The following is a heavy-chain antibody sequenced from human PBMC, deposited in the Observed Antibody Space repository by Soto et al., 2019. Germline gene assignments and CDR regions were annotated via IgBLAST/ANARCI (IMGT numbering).Heavy chain of an antibody. CDR2: ISGSGGST. CDR3: AKDPTAVAGVIDY. CDR1: GFTFSIYA. J-gene: IGHJ4*02. Sequence: GGSLRLSCAASGFTFSIYAMSWVRHAPGKGLEWVSAISGSGGSTYYADSVKGRFTISRDNSKNTLYLQMNSLRAEDTAVYYCAKDPTAVAGVIDYWGQGTLVTVSS. D-gene: IGHD6-19*01. V-gene: IGHV3-23*01.